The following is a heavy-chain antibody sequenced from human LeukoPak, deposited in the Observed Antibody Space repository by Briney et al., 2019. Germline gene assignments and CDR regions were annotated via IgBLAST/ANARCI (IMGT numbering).Heavy chain of an antibody. CDR3: ARGLTASLRYFDLPGF. CDR2: INPNSGGT. J-gene: IGHJ4*02. Sequence: ASVKVSCKASGYTFTGYYMHWVRQAPGQGLEWMGRINPNSGGTNYAQKFQGRVTMTRDTSISTAYMELSRLRSDDTAVYYCARGLTASLRYFDLPGFWGQGTLVTVSS. V-gene: IGHV1-2*06. CDR1: GYTFTGYY. D-gene: IGHD3-9*01.